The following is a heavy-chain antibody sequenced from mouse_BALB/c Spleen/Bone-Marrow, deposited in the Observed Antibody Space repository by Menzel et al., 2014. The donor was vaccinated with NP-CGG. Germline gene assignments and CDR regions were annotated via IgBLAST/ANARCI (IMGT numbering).Heavy chain of an antibody. CDR1: GFSLTHYG. CDR3: ARVGDSDYAMDY. V-gene: IGHV2-9*02. CDR2: IWAGGST. Sequence: VKLVESGPGLVAPSQSLSITCTVSGFSLTHYGVHWVRQPPGEGLEWPGVIWAGGSTNYISALMSRLSISKDNSKSQVFLKIHSLQTDDTAMYFCARVGDSDYAMDYWGQGSSVTVSS. J-gene: IGHJ4*01. D-gene: IGHD2-13*01.